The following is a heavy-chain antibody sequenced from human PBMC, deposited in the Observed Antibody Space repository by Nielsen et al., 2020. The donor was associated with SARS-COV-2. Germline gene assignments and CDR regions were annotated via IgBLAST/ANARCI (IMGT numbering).Heavy chain of an antibody. J-gene: IGHJ6*02. CDR1: GFTFRSYG. CDR3: ARDMARQVGYYGMDV. Sequence: GESLKISCAASGFTFRSYGMHWVRQAPGKGLEWVAVISYDGSNKYYADSVKGRFTISRDNSKNTLYLQMNSLRAEDTAVYYCARDMARQVGYYGMDVWGQGTTVTVSS. CDR2: ISYDGSNK. V-gene: IGHV3-30*19. D-gene: IGHD3-10*01.